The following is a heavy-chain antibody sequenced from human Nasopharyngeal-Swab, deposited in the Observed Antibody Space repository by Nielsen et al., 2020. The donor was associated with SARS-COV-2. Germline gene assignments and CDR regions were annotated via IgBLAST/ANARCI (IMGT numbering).Heavy chain of an antibody. J-gene: IGHJ3*02. CDR3: ARDRSTTGWNDAFDI. Sequence: ASVKVSCKASGYTFTGYYMHWVRQAPGQGLEWMGWMKPNSGVTNYAQNFQGRVTMASDTSSNTAYMELSRLTSDDTAVYFCARDRSTTGWNDAFDIWGQGTVVTVSS. V-gene: IGHV1-2*02. CDR1: GYTFTGYY. D-gene: IGHD1-1*01. CDR2: MKPNSGVT.